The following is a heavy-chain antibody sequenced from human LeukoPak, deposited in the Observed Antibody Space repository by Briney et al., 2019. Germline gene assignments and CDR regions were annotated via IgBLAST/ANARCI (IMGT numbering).Heavy chain of an antibody. D-gene: IGHD3-22*01. CDR2: INHSGST. J-gene: IGHJ4*02. V-gene: IGHV4-34*01. CDR1: GGSFSGYY. Sequence: SETLSLTCAVYGGSFSGYYWSWIRQPPGKGLEWIGEINHSGSTNYNPTFKRRSTISVDTSKNQFSLKLSSVTAADTAVYYCARSRFHRAYYCDSSGYDYWGQGTLVTVSS. CDR3: ARSRFHRAYYCDSSGYDY.